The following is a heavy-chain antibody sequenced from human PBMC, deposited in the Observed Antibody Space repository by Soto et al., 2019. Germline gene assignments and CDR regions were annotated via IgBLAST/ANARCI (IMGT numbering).Heavy chain of an antibody. CDR1: GGTFSNDI. V-gene: IGHV1-69*04. CDR3: VRDSPIGSTYSGYDGIDY. J-gene: IGHJ4*02. D-gene: IGHD5-12*01. CDR2: IIPLLDIT. Sequence: ASVKVSCKTSGGTFSNDIITWVRQAPGQGLEWMGRIIPLLDITNYAQKFQGRVTITADKSTSTAYMELNSLRSEDTAVYYCVRDSPIGSTYSGYDGIDYWGQGTLVTVSS.